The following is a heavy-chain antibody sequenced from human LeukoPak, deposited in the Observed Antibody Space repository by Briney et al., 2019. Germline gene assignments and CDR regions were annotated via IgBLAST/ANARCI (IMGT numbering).Heavy chain of an antibody. J-gene: IGHJ6*03. V-gene: IGHV3-33*01. CDR2: IWYDGSNK. CDR1: GFTFSSYG. Sequence: PGGSLRLSCAASGFTFSSYGMHWVRQAPGKGLEWVAVIWYDGSNKYYADSVKGRFTISRDNSKNTLYLQMNSLRAEDTAVYYCARMAYYDSSVRKPNYYMDVWGKGTTVTVSS. D-gene: IGHD3-22*01. CDR3: ARMAYYDSSVRKPNYYMDV.